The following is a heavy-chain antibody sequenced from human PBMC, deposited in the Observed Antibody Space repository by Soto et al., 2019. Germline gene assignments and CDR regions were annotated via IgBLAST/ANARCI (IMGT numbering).Heavy chain of an antibody. CDR3: ARDLPPVDY. CDR1: GYTFSCSA. CDR2: ISAYNGNT. V-gene: IGHV1-18*01. J-gene: IGHJ4*02. Sequence: QDQLVQSGAVVKNPGSSVNSCCKASGYTFSCSAICWGRQAPGQGLEWRGWISAYNGNTNYAQKLQGTVTMTTDTSTSTAYMELRSLRSDDTAVYYCARDLPPVDYWGQGTLVTVSS.